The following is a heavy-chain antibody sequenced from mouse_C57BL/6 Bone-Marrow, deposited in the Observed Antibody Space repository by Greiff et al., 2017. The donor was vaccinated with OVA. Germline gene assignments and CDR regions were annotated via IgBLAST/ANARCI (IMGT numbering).Heavy chain of an antibody. CDR2: IDPENGDT. V-gene: IGHV14-4*01. CDR3: TTYPY. CDR1: GFNIKDDY. J-gene: IGHJ2*01. Sequence: EVKLMESGAELVRPGASVKLSCTASGFNIKDDYMHWVKERPEQGLEWIGWIDPENGDTEYASKFQGKATITADTSSKTVYLHLSSLTSEDTAVYYCTTYPYWGQGTTLTDSP.